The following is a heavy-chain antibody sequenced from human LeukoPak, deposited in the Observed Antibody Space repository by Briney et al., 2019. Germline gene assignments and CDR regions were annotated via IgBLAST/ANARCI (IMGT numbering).Heavy chain of an antibody. J-gene: IGHJ5*02. D-gene: IGHD6-13*01. V-gene: IGHV4-4*07. CDR3: ARDLPPKFEQQLVWGNWFDP. CDR1: GGSISSYY. Sequence: SETLSLTCTVSGGSISSYYWSWIRQPAGKGLEWIGRIYTSGSTNYNPSLKSRVTMSVDTSKNQFSLKLSSVTAADTAVYYCARDLPPKFEQQLVWGNWFDPWGQGTLVTVSS. CDR2: IYTSGST.